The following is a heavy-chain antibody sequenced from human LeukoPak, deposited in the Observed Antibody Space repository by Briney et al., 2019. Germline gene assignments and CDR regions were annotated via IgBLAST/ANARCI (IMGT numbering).Heavy chain of an antibody. CDR2: ISGSGGST. V-gene: IGHV3-23*01. J-gene: IGHJ4*02. Sequence: GGSLRLSCAASGFTFSSYAMSWVRQAPGKGLEWVSAISGSGGSTYYADSVKGRFTISRDNSKNTLYLQMNSLRAEDTAVYYCAKSYDILTGYYLVFDYWGQGTLVTVSS. CDR1: GFTFSSYA. D-gene: IGHD3-9*01. CDR3: AKSYDILTGYYLVFDY.